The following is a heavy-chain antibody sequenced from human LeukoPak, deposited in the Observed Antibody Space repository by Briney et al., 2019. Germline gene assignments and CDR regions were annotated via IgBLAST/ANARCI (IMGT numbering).Heavy chain of an antibody. CDR3: AKIGSYFDY. Sequence: HPGGSLRLSCASSGFTFRRYDMNWVRQAPGKGLEWVAVISYDGSNKYYADSVKGRFTISRDNSKNTLYLQMNSLRAEDTAVYYCAKIGSYFDYWGQGTLVTVSS. V-gene: IGHV3-30*18. CDR1: GFTFRRYD. J-gene: IGHJ4*02. CDR2: ISYDGSNK.